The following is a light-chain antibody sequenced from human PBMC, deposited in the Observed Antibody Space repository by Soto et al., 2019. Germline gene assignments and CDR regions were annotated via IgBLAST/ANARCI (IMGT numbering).Light chain of an antibody. CDR2: DVT. J-gene: IGLJ2*01. CDR1: TYDIGYYDY. Sequence: QSALTQPASVSGSPGQSITISCTGTTYDIGYYDYVSWYQQHPGKAPKLIIYDVTYRPSGASDRFSGSKSGNTASLTISGLQAEDEAEYYCSSYTTSSTLGFGGGTKVTVL. CDR3: SSYTTSSTLG. V-gene: IGLV2-14*03.